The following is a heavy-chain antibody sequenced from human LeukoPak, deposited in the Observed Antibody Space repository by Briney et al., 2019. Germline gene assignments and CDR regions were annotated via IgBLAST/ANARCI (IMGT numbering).Heavy chain of an antibody. D-gene: IGHD6-13*01. Sequence: PGGSLRLSCAPSGFTFSYYGMHWVRQAPGKGLEWVTFIGYDGTDKYYADSVKGRFTISRDNSKNTLSLHMNSLRAEDTAVYYCARDLTYNSWYYFDSWGQGTLSPCPQ. J-gene: IGHJ4*02. V-gene: IGHV3-30*02. CDR3: ARDLTYNSWYYFDS. CDR1: GFTFSYYG. CDR2: IGYDGTDK.